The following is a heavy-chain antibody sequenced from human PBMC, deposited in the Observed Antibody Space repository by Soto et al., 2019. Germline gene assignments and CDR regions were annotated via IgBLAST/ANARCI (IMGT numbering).Heavy chain of an antibody. Sequence: ASVKVSCKASGGTFSSYAISWVRQAPGQGLEWMGGIIPIFGTANYAQKFQGRVTITADKSTSTAYMELSSLRSEDTAVYYCASNGYDILTGYPYYFDYWGQGTLVTVSS. J-gene: IGHJ4*02. CDR2: IIPIFGTA. V-gene: IGHV1-69*06. CDR1: GGTFSSYA. D-gene: IGHD3-9*01. CDR3: ASNGYDILTGYPYYFDY.